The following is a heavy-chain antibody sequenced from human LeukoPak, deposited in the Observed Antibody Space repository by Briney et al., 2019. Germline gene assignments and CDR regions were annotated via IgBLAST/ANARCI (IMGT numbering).Heavy chain of an antibody. V-gene: IGHV4-59*01. CDR1: GGSISSYY. CDR3: ARRRLGINWFDP. J-gene: IGHJ5*02. D-gene: IGHD7-27*01. Sequence: KTSETLSLTCTVSGGSISSYYWTWIRQPPGKGLEWIAYIYNSGSTNYNPSLKSRVTISVDTSNNQFSLKLSSVTAADTAVYYCARRRLGINWFDPWGQGTLVTVSS. CDR2: IYNSGST.